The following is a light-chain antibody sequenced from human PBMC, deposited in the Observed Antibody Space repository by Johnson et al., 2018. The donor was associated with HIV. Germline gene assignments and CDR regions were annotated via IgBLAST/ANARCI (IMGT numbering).Light chain of an antibody. CDR1: SSNIGDNY. CDR3: GTWDSSRSYGLYV. J-gene: IGLJ1*01. CDR2: ENN. V-gene: IGLV1-51*02. Sequence: QSVLTQPPSVSAAPGQRVTISCSGSSSNIGDNYVSWYQQLPGTAPKLLIYENNKRPSGIPDRFSGSKSGTSATLGITGLQTGDAADYYWGTWDSSRSYGLYVLGTGTDVTVL.